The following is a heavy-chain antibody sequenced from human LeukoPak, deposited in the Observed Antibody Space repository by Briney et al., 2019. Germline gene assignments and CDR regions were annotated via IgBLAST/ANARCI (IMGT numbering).Heavy chain of an antibody. J-gene: IGHJ4*02. CDR2: INPNSGGT. Sequence: ASVKASCKASGYTFTGYYMHWVRQAPGQGLEWMGRINPNSGGTNYAQKFQGRVTRTRDTSISTAYMELSRLRSDDTAVYYCARERCTTAGCDKSFDSWGQGTLITVSS. D-gene: IGHD2-2*02. V-gene: IGHV1-2*06. CDR3: ARERCTTAGCDKSFDS. CDR1: GYTFTGYY.